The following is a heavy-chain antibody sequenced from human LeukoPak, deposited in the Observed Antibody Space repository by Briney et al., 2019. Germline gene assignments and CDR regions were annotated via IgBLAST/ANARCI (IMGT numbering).Heavy chain of an antibody. V-gene: IGHV3-48*02. CDR1: GFTFSTYS. D-gene: IGHD6-19*01. J-gene: IGHJ4*02. CDR3: ARYEYTSGRIFDL. CDR2: IDSSSSTI. Sequence: GGSLRLSCAGTGFTFSTYSMNWVRQAPGKGLEWVSYIDSSSSTIYYADSVKGRFTVSRDNAKNSLYLQMNSLRDEDTAVYYCARYEYTSGRIFDLWGQGTLVTVSS.